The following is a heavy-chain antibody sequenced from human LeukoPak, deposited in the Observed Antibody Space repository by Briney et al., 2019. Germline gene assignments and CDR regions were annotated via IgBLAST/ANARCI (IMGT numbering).Heavy chain of an antibody. CDR3: AKISTPIPAAGAMDN. CDR1: GFTFRSYA. V-gene: IGHV3-23*01. Sequence: GGSLRLSCAASGFTFRSYAMSWVRQAPGQGMEWVSSISGGGGGTYYANSVKGRFTISRDNSKSTLYLQMNGLRAEDTAVYYCAKISTPIPAAGAMDNWGQGTLVTVSS. J-gene: IGHJ4*02. D-gene: IGHD6-13*01. CDR2: ISGGGGGT.